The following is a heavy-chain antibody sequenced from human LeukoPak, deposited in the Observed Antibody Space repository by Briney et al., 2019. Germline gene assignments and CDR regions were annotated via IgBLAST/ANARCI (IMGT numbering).Heavy chain of an antibody. Sequence: SETLSLTCTVSGGSITSSSYYWGWIRQPPGKGLEWIGSIYNSGTTHYNPSLESRVTISVDTSKNQFSLNLSSVTAADTAVYYCARGSGWHSYWGQGTLVTVSS. CDR2: IYNSGTT. D-gene: IGHD6-19*01. CDR3: ARGSGWHSY. J-gene: IGHJ4*02. CDR1: GGSITSSSYY. V-gene: IGHV4-39*07.